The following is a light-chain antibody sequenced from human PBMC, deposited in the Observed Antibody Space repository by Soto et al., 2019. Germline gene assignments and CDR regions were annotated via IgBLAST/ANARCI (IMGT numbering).Light chain of an antibody. V-gene: IGKV1-39*01. CDR1: QTISSY. CDR3: QQSYSTPWT. J-gene: IGKJ1*01. Sequence: DIQMTQSPSSLSASVGDRVTITCRASQTISSYLNWYKHKPGKAPKLLIYAASNLQSGVPSRFSGSGSGTDFTLTISSLQPEDFATYYCQQSYSTPWTVGQGTKVDSK. CDR2: AAS.